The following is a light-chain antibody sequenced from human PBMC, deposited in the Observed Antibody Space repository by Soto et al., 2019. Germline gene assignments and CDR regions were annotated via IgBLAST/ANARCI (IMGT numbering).Light chain of an antibody. V-gene: IGKV3-20*01. J-gene: IGKJ1*01. CDR2: GIS. CDR1: QSVSASQ. CDR3: QQYTQSLWT. Sequence: PGETATLFCRTSQSVSASQLAWYRQKPGQAPRLLIYGISKRAAGIPDRFTGSGSGTDFTLTIDGLEPEDFAVYYCQQYTQSLWTFGQGTKVDIK.